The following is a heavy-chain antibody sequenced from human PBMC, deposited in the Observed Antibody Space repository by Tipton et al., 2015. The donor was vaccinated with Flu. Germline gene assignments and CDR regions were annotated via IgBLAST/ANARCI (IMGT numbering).Heavy chain of an antibody. CDR2: ISYDGRIK. CDR3: ARGPQVPVWPYYYGMDV. CDR1: GFTFSTYG. J-gene: IGHJ6*02. Sequence: LSLTCAASGFTFSTYGMHWVRQAPGKGLEWVAVISYDGRIKHDADSVKGRFTISRDNSKNALYLQMSSLRAEDTAVYYCARGPQVPVWPYYYGMDVWGQGTTVTVSS. V-gene: IGHV3-30*12. D-gene: IGHD2-2*01.